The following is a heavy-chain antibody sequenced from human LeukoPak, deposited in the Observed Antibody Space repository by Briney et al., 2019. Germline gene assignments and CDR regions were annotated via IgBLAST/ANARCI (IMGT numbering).Heavy chain of an antibody. CDR2: ISGSGGST. CDR1: GFTFSSYA. Sequence: GGSLRLSCAASGFTFSSYAMSWVRQAPGKGVEWVSLISGSGGSTYYADSVKGRSTISRDNSKNRLYLQMNSLRADDTAVYYCARDLDDSSGYYYYYMDVWGKGTTVTVSS. CDR3: ARDLDDSSGYYYYYMDV. D-gene: IGHD3-22*01. V-gene: IGHV3-23*01. J-gene: IGHJ6*03.